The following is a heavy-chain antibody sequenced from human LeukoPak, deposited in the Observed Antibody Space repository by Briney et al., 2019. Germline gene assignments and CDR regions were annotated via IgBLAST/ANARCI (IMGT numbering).Heavy chain of an antibody. Sequence: GGSLRLSCAASGFSFRSYAMSWVRQAPGKGLEWVSVISGSGGSIYCADSVKGRFTISRDNSENTLSLRMTSLRAEDTAIYYCAKNPDIVATYNYFDYWGQGTLVTVSS. D-gene: IGHD5-12*01. J-gene: IGHJ4*02. CDR3: AKNPDIVATYNYFDY. CDR1: GFSFRSYA. V-gene: IGHV3-23*01. CDR2: ISGSGGSI.